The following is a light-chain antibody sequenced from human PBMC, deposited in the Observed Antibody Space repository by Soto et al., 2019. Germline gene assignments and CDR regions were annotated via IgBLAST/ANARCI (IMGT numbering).Light chain of an antibody. CDR1: QSVSSN. Sequence: EIVLTQSPAPLSLSPGERATLSCRASQSVSSNLAWYQQKPGQAPRLLIYDASNRATGIPARFSGSGSGTDVTLTISSLEPEDFAVYFCQQRINSLTVGGGTNVEIK. V-gene: IGKV3-11*01. CDR3: QQRINSLT. CDR2: DAS. J-gene: IGKJ4*01.